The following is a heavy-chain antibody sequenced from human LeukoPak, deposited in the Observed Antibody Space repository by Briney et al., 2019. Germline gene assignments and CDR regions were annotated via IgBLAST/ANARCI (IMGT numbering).Heavy chain of an antibody. Sequence: PGGSLRLSCAASGFTFNTHSMSWVRQSPGKGLEWVSSISSGSSHIYYADSMQGRFTISRDNAKNSLFLQMNSLRVEDTALYYCARDFRTQLDGYSPPYHFDYWGQGALATVSS. CDR2: ISSGSSHI. CDR1: GFTFNTHS. D-gene: IGHD5-24*01. J-gene: IGHJ4*02. V-gene: IGHV3-21*01. CDR3: ARDFRTQLDGYSPPYHFDY.